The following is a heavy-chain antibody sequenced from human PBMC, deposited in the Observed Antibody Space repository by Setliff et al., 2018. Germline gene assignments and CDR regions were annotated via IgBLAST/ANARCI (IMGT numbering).Heavy chain of an antibody. D-gene: IGHD6-6*01. CDR2: FCISGTT. Sequence: SETLSLTCSVSGDSISSYFWTWIRQPAGKGLEWIGRFCISGTTTYNPSLKSRVTMSADTSKNQFSLKLSSVTAADTAVYYCAREPLAAPGHGYFDPWGQGTLVTVSS. J-gene: IGHJ5*02. V-gene: IGHV4-4*07. CDR3: AREPLAAPGHGYFDP. CDR1: GDSISSYF.